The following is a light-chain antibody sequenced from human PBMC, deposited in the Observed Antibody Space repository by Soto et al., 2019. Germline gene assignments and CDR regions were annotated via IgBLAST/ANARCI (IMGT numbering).Light chain of an antibody. CDR3: QQYNRSYT. CDR1: QSIANR. CDR2: AAS. Sequence: DIQLTQSPSILSASGGDRVTITCRASQSIANRLAWYQQKPGKTPKLLIYAASTLESGVPSRFSGSGAGTEFTLTINRLQTDDFATYCCQQYNRSYTFGQGTKLEIK. V-gene: IGKV1-5*01. J-gene: IGKJ2*01.